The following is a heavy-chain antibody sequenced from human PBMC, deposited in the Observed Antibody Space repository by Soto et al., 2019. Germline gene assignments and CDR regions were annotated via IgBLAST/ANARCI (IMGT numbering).Heavy chain of an antibody. CDR2: ISAYNGNT. D-gene: IGHD1-7*01. CDR3: ARGLTGTTYFDY. CDR1: GYTFTSHA. Sequence: ASVKVSCKASGYTFTSHAIHWVRQAPGQGLEWMGWISAYNGNTNYAQKLQGRVTMTTDTSTSTAYMELRSLRSDDTAVYYCARGLTGTTYFDYWGQGTLVTVSS. V-gene: IGHV1-18*01. J-gene: IGHJ4*02.